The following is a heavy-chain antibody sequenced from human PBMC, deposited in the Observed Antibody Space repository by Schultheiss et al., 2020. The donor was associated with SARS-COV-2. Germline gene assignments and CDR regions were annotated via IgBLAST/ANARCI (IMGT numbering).Heavy chain of an antibody. CDR3: ARVFYYGSGSYYNVNYYGMDV. CDR1: GGSISSYY. D-gene: IGHD3-10*01. Sequence: SETLSLTCTVSGGSISSYYWSWIRQSPGKGLEWIGYIYNSGSTNYNPSLESRVTISVDTSKNQLSLKMRSVSAADTAVYYCARVFYYGSGSYYNVNYYGMDVWGQGTTVTVSS. CDR2: IYNSGST. J-gene: IGHJ6*02. V-gene: IGHV4-59*01.